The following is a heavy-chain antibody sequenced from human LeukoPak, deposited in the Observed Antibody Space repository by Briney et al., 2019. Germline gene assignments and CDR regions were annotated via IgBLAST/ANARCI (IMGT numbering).Heavy chain of an antibody. CDR3: AASLDLAVYGIDY. D-gene: IGHD2-8*02. Sequence: GGSLRLSCAASGFTFSSYAVSWVRQSLGEGLKWVSGISGRGESTYYADSVKGRFTISKDNSRNTVYLQMNSLRAEDTAVYYCAASLDLAVYGIDYWGQGTLVTVSS. J-gene: IGHJ4*02. CDR1: GFTFSSYA. V-gene: IGHV3-23*01. CDR2: ISGRGEST.